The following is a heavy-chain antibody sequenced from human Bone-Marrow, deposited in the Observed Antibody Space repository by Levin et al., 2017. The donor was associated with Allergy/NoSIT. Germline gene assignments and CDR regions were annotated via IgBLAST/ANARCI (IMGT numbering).Heavy chain of an antibody. CDR1: GFSFNSYG. CDR2: ISHSGSNT. D-gene: IGHD2-8*01. Sequence: GESLKISCEASGFSFNSYGMHWVRQAPGKGLEWVALISHSGSNTYYADSVKGRFTVSRDNSKSTLYLQMNSLRTDDTAVYYCAKAHCTNGVCYRSKGGSYYWGQGTLVAVSS. J-gene: IGHJ4*02. V-gene: IGHV3-30*18. CDR3: AKAHCTNGVCYRSKGGSYY.